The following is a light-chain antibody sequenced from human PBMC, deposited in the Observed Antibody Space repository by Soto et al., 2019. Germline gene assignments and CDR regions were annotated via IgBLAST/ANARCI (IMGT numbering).Light chain of an antibody. CDR3: QQYAGSPLA. J-gene: IGKJ4*01. V-gene: IGKV3-20*01. CDR1: QSVSSTY. CDR2: GAS. Sequence: EIVLTQSPSTLSLSPGERATLSCRASQSVSSTYLAWYQQRPGQAPRLLIYGASSRATGIPDRFSGSGSGTDFTLTISRLEPEDFAVYYCQQYAGSPLAFGGGTKVEIK.